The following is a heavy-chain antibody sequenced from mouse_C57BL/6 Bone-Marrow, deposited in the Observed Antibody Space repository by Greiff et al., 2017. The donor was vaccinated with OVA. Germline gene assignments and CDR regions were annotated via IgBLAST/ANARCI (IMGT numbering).Heavy chain of an antibody. J-gene: IGHJ4*01. CDR1: GYTFTSYW. D-gene: IGHD2-2*01. Sequence: VQLQQPGAELVMPGASVKLSCKASGYTFTSYWMHWVKQRPGQGLEWIGEIDPSDSYTNYNQKFKGKSTLTVDKSSSTAYMQLSSLTSEDSAVYYCARGLRGVDYWGQGTSVTVSS. CDR3: ARGLRGVDY. V-gene: IGHV1-69*01. CDR2: IDPSDSYT.